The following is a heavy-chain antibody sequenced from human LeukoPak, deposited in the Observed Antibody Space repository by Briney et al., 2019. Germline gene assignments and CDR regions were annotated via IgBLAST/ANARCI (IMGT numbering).Heavy chain of an antibody. J-gene: IGHJ4*02. V-gene: IGHV4-59*12. D-gene: IGHD6-6*01. CDR1: GGSISNKY. CDR3: ARDLGIAARPDY. CDR2: IYYSGST. Sequence: SSETLSLTCTVSGGSISNKYWSWIRQPPGKGLEWIGYIYYSGSTYYNPSLKSRVTISVDTSKNQFSLKLSSVTAADTAVYYCARDLGIAARPDYWGQGTLVTVSS.